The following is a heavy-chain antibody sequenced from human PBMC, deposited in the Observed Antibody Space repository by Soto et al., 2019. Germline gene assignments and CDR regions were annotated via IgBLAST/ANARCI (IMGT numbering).Heavy chain of an antibody. J-gene: IGHJ6*02. Sequence: QVQLVQSGAEVKKPGSSVKVSSKASGGTFSSYTISWVRQAPGQGLEWMGGIIPIFGTANYAQKCQGRVTITADESTSTAYRELSSLRSEDTAVYYCAREGGSGSYRYYGMDVWGQGTTVTVSS. D-gene: IGHD3-10*01. CDR2: IIPIFGTA. CDR3: AREGGSGSYRYYGMDV. CDR1: GGTFSSYT. V-gene: IGHV1-69*12.